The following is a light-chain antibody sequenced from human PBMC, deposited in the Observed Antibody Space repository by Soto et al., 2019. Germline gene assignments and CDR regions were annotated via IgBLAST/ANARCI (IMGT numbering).Light chain of an antibody. J-gene: IGKJ2*01. Sequence: EIVLTQSPGTLSLSPGERATLSCRASQSVSSNYLAWYQQKPGQAPRLLIYGASRRATGIPDRFSGSGSGTDFTLTISRLEPEACAVYYCQQYGGSPRTFGQGTKLEIK. CDR1: QSVSSNY. CDR2: GAS. V-gene: IGKV3-20*01. CDR3: QQYGGSPRT.